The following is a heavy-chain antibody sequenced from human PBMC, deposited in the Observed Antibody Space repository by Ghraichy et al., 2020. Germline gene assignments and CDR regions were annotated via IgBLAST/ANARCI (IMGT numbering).Heavy chain of an antibody. CDR2: INPNSGGT. V-gene: IGHV1-2*02. CDR1: GYTFTGYY. D-gene: IGHD5-12*01. J-gene: IGHJ6*02. CDR3: ARGPEVLWLRLGVTGFFYYYGMDV. Sequence: ASVKVSCKASGYTFTGYYMHWVRQAPGQGLEWMGWINPNSGGTNYAQKFQGRVTMTRDTSISTAYMELSRLRSDDTAVYYCARGPEVLWLRLGVTGFFYYYGMDVWGQGTTVTVSS.